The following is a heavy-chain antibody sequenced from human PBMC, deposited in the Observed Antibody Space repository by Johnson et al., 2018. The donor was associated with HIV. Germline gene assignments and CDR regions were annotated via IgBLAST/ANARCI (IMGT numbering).Heavy chain of an antibody. Sequence: QVQLVESGGGVVQPGRSLRLSCAASGFTFSSYAMHWVRQAPGKGLEWVAVISYDGSNKYYAASVKGRFTISRDNSKNTLYLQMNSLRAEDTAVYYCATSGSHFAFDIWGQGTMVTVSS. CDR3: ATSGSHFAFDI. D-gene: IGHD1-26*01. CDR2: ISYDGSNK. V-gene: IGHV3-30*04. CDR1: GFTFSSYA. J-gene: IGHJ3*02.